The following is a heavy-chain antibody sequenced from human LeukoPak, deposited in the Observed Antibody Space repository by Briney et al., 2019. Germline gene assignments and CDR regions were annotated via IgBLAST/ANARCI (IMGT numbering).Heavy chain of an antibody. D-gene: IGHD3-3*01. CDR2: INPNSGGT. V-gene: IGHV1-2*02. Sequence: ASVKVSCKASGYTFTGYYMHWVRQAPGQGLEWMGWINPNSGGTNYAQKFRGRVTMTRDTSISTAYMELSRLRSDDTAVYYCARGRVTTIFGVVYHYYYYMDVWGKGTTVTVSS. J-gene: IGHJ6*03. CDR3: ARGRVTTIFGVVYHYYYYMDV. CDR1: GYTFTGYY.